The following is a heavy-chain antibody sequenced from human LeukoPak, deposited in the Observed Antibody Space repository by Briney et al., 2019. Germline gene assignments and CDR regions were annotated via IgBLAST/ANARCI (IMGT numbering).Heavy chain of an antibody. CDR2: IYSGGTT. D-gene: IGHD5-18*01. CDR1: GFTVSSNY. V-gene: IGHV3-53*01. CDR3: ARDAHGYNYALN. Sequence: GGSLRLSCAVSGFTVSSNYMSWVRQAPGKGLEWGSVIYSGGTTYYADSVKGRFTISRDNSKNTLYLQMNSLRAEDTAVYYCARDAHGYNYALNWGQGTLDTVSS. J-gene: IGHJ4*02.